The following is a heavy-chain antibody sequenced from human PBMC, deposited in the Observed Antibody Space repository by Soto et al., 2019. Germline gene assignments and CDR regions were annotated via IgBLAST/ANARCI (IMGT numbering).Heavy chain of an antibody. V-gene: IGHV3-30-3*01. J-gene: IGHJ4*02. CDR3: ERPMIGQLWLPFDY. D-gene: IGHD5-18*01. Sequence: GALRLSCAASGFTFSSYAMHWVRQAPGKGLEWVAVISYDGSNKYYADSVKGRFTISRDNSKNTLYLQMNSLRAEDTAVYYCERPMIGQLWLPFDYWGQGTLVTVPS. CDR1: GFTFSSYA. CDR2: ISYDGSNK.